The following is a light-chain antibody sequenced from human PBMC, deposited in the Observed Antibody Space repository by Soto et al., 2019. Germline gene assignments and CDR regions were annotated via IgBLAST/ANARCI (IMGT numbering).Light chain of an antibody. CDR3: EQYGSSPRT. Sequence: PGERATLSCRASQSVSSNYFAWYQQRPGQATRLVIYGISSRATGIPDRFTGSGSGTDLTITISRLEPEDFEVYYCEQYGSSPRTFGQGTKVDIK. CDR1: QSVSSNY. CDR2: GIS. V-gene: IGKV3-20*01. J-gene: IGKJ1*01.